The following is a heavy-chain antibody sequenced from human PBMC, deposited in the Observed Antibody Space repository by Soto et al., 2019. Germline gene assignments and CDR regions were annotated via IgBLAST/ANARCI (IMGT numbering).Heavy chain of an antibody. CDR2: IRKKTNSYTT. J-gene: IGHJ4*02. V-gene: IGHV3-72*01. CDR3: TTVTTVDYFFYY. Sequence: EVQLVESGGGLVQPGGSLRLSCAASGLTFSDRYMDWVRQAPGKGLEWVGRIRKKTNSYTTEYAASVKGRFIISREDSTNSLYLQMSGLKTEDTAVYYCTTVTTVDYFFYYWGQGTLVTVSS. D-gene: IGHD4-17*01. CDR1: GLTFSDRY.